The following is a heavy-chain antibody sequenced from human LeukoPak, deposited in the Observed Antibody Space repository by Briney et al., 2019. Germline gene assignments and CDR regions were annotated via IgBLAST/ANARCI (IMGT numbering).Heavy chain of an antibody. CDR1: GFTFSSYW. CDR3: ARAGGTYYGIAFDI. Sequence: PGGSLRLSCAASGFTFSSYWMSWGREAPGKGLECGANIKQDGREKYYVDSVKGRFTISRDNAKNSLYLQMNSLSAEDTAVYYCARAGGTYYGIAFDIWGQGTMVTVSS. D-gene: IGHD1-26*01. J-gene: IGHJ3*02. V-gene: IGHV3-7*01. CDR2: IKQDGREK.